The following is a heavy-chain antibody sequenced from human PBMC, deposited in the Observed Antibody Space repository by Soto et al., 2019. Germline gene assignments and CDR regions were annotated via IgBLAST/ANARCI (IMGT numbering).Heavy chain of an antibody. CDR3: AWSGYSSSWSYYYYGMDV. CDR1: GFTFTSSA. D-gene: IGHD6-13*01. Sequence: GASVKVSCKASGFTFTSSAVQWVRQARGQRLEWKGRIIVGSGKTNYAQKFQGRVTITADISTSTAYMELSSLRSEDTAVYYCAWSGYSSSWSYYYYGMDVWGQGTTVTVSS. CDR2: IIVGSGKT. V-gene: IGHV1-58*01. J-gene: IGHJ6*02.